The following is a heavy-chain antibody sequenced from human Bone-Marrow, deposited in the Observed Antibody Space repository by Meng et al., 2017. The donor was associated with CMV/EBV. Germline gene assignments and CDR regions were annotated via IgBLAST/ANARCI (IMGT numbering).Heavy chain of an antibody. D-gene: IGHD5-12*01. J-gene: IGHJ4*02. CDR3: ASSYSGYDYSYLDY. CDR2: INPSGGST. CDR1: GYTFTRYY. Sequence: KASGYTFTRYYMHWVRQAPGKGLEWMGIINPSGGSTSYAQKFQGRVTMTRDTSTSTVYMELSSLRSEDTAVYYCASSYSGYDYSYLDYWGQGTLVTVSS. V-gene: IGHV1-46*01.